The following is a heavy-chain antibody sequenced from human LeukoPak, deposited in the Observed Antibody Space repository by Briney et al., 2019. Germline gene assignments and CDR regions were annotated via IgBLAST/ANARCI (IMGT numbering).Heavy chain of an antibody. CDR1: GFTFSSYG. Sequence: GGSLRLSCAASGFTFSSYGMSWVRQAPGKGLEWAANIKQDGSEKYYVDSVKGRFTISGDNAKNSLYLQMNSLRAEDTALYYCARDSADNLDWGQGTLVTVSS. CDR3: ARDSADNLD. J-gene: IGHJ4*02. CDR2: IKQDGSEK. V-gene: IGHV3-7*01. D-gene: IGHD3-9*01.